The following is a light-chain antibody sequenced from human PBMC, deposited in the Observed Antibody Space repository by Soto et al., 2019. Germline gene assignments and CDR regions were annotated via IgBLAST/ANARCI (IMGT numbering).Light chain of an antibody. J-gene: IGLJ2*01. Sequence: QSALTQPASVSGSPGQSITISCTGTSSDVGGYNYVSWYQQHPGKAPKLMIYDVINRPSGVSNRFSGSKSGNTASLTISGLQAEDEADYYCSSYPSSRTLDVVFGGGTKLTVL. CDR3: SSYPSSRTLDVV. CDR1: SSDVGGYNY. CDR2: DVI. V-gene: IGLV2-14*01.